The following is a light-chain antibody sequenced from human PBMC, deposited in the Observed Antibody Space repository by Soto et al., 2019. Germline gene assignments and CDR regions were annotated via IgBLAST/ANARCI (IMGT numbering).Light chain of an antibody. V-gene: IGLV2-14*01. CDR2: EVS. J-gene: IGLJ1*01. Sequence: SVLTQPASVSGSPGQSITISCTGTSSDVGGYNYVSWYQQHPGKAPKLLIYEVSNRPSGVSNRFSGSKSGNTASLTISGLQAEDEADYYCSSYAGSSNVFGTGTKVTV. CDR1: SSDVGGYNY. CDR3: SSYAGSSNV.